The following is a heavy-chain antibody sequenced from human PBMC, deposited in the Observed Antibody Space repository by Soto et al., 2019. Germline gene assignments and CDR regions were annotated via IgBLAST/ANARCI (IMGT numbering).Heavy chain of an antibody. Sequence: GGSLRLSCAASGFTFSSYAMSWVRQAPGKGLEWVSAISGSGGSAYYADSVKGRFTISRDNSKNTLYLQMNSLKTEDTAVYYCTRHPTPTYYYDSNAFDIWGQGTMVTVSS. CDR3: TRHPTPTYYYDSNAFDI. V-gene: IGHV3-23*01. J-gene: IGHJ3*02. CDR1: GFTFSSYA. CDR2: ISGSGGSA. D-gene: IGHD3-22*01.